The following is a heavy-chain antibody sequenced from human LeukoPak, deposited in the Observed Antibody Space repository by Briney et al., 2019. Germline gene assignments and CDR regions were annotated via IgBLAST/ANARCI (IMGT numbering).Heavy chain of an antibody. CDR2: IYTSGST. D-gene: IGHD4-23*01. J-gene: IGHJ6*03. Sequence: SETLSLTCTVSGGSIISYYWSWIRQPAGKGLEWIGRIYTSGSTNYNPSLKSRVTMSVDTSKNQFSLRLSSVTAADTAVYYCARDLVTSYYNYMDVWGKGTTVTVSS. CDR3: ARDLVTSYYNYMDV. V-gene: IGHV4-4*07. CDR1: GGSIISYY.